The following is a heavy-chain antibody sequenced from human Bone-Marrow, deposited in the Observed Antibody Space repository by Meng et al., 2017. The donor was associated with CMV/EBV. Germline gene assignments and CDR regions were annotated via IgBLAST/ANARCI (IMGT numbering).Heavy chain of an antibody. Sequence: SQTLSLTCAISGDSVSSNSAAWNWIRQSPSRGLEWLGRTYYRSKWYNDYAVSVKSRITINPDTSKNQFSLRLSSVTAADTAVYYCAKKGLRFLEILSVGWFEPWGQGTLVTVSS. CDR2: TYYRSKWYN. CDR1: GDSVSSNSAA. V-gene: IGHV6-1*01. CDR3: AKKGLRFLEILSVGWFEP. J-gene: IGHJ5*02. D-gene: IGHD3-3*01.